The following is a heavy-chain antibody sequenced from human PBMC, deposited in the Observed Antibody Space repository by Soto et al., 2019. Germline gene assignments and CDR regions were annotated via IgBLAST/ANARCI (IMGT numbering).Heavy chain of an antibody. CDR1: GYTFTSYG. Sequence: ASVKVSCKASGYTFTSYGISWVRQAPGQGLEWMGWISAYNGNTNYAQKLQGRVTMTTDTSTSTAYMELRSLRSDGTAVYYCARGGGSGSYHYYYYYGMDVWGQGXTVTVYS. J-gene: IGHJ6*02. CDR2: ISAYNGNT. CDR3: ARGGGSGSYHYYYYYGMDV. V-gene: IGHV1-18*01. D-gene: IGHD3-10*01.